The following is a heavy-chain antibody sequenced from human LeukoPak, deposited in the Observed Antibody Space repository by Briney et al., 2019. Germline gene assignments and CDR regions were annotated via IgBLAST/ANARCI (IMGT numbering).Heavy chain of an antibody. CDR3: ARSVAVVSATFGY. J-gene: IGHJ4*02. D-gene: IGHD2-15*01. V-gene: IGHV3-74*01. Sequence: GGSLRLSSAASGFTFNIYWMHWVRQAPGKGLVWVSRINSDGSSTSYADSVKGRFTISRDNAKNTLYLQMNSLRAEDTAVYYCARSVAVVSATFGYWGQGTLVTVSS. CDR1: GFTFNIYW. CDR2: INSDGSST.